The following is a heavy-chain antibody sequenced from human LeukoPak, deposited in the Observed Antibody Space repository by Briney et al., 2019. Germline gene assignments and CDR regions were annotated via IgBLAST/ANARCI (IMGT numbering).Heavy chain of an antibody. D-gene: IGHD3-10*01. CDR3: ARIYYYGSGSYYEAFDY. CDR2: IWYDGSNK. V-gene: IGHV3-30*19. Sequence: QSGRSLRLSCAASGFTFSSYGMHWVRQAPGKGPEWVAVIWYDGSNKYYADSVKGRFTISRDNSKNTLYLQMNSLRAEDTAVYYCARIYYYGSGSYYEAFDYWGQGTLVTVSS. J-gene: IGHJ4*02. CDR1: GFTFSSYG.